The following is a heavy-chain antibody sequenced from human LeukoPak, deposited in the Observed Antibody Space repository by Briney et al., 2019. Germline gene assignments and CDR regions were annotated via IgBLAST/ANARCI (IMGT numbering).Heavy chain of an antibody. D-gene: IGHD3-22*01. Sequence: ASVKVSCKASGYTFTSYGISWVRQAPGQGLEWMGWISAYNGNTNYAQKLQGRVTMTTDTSTSTAYMELRSLRSDDTAVYYCARGGLYYYDSSGYYSGPPSDYWGQGTLVTGSS. V-gene: IGHV1-18*01. CDR3: ARGGLYYYDSSGYYSGPPSDY. CDR1: GYTFTSYG. CDR2: ISAYNGNT. J-gene: IGHJ4*02.